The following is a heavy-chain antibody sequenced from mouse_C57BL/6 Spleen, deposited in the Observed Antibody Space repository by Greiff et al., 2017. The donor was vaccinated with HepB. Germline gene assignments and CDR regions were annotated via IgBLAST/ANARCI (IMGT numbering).Heavy chain of an antibody. CDR1: GFTFSDFY. D-gene: IGHD1-1*01. CDR3: ARDSQYYGSIPLAMDY. V-gene: IGHV7-1*01. CDR2: SRNKANDYTT. J-gene: IGHJ4*01. Sequence: EVKLVESGGGLVQSGRSLRLSCATSGFTFSDFYMEWVRQAPGKGLEWIAASRNKANDYTTEYSASVKGRFIVSRDTSQSILYLQMNALRAEDTAIYYCARDSQYYGSIPLAMDYWGQGTSVTVSS.